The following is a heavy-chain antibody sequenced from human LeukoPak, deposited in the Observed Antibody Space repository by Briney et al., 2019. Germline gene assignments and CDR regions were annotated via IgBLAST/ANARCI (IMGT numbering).Heavy chain of an antibody. CDR3: ASVERDWYFDL. Sequence: SETLSLTCTVSGGSISSSYYYWGWIRRPPGKGLEWIGSIYSSGSTYYNPSLKSRVTISVDTSKNQFSLKLSSVTAADTAVYYCASVERDWYFDLWGRGTLVTVSS. CDR1: GGSISSSYYY. V-gene: IGHV4-39*07. CDR2: IYSSGST. J-gene: IGHJ2*01.